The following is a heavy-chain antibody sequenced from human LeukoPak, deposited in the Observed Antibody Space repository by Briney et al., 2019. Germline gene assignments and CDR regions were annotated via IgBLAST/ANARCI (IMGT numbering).Heavy chain of an antibody. CDR2: INHSGST. D-gene: IGHD4-23*01. CDR3: ASLPTYYGGNGSFDY. J-gene: IGHJ4*02. V-gene: IGHV4-34*01. Sequence: PSETLSLTCAVYGGSFSGYYWSWIRQPPGKGLEWIGEINHSGSTNYNPSLKSRVTISVDTSKNQFSLKLSSVTAADTAVYYRASLPTYYGGNGSFDYWGQGTLVTVSS. CDR1: GGSFSGYY.